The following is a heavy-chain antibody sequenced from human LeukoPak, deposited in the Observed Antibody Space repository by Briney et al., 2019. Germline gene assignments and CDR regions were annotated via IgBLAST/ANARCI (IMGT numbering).Heavy chain of an antibody. J-gene: IGHJ4*02. V-gene: IGHV4-59*08. D-gene: IGHD1-26*01. CDR1: GGSISPYY. Sequence: SETLSLTCTVSGGSISPYYWSWIRQPPGKGLEWIGYIYYSGSTNYNPSLKSRVTISVDTSKNQFSLKLSSVTAADTAVYYCARHGGGGESYPRVFDYWGRGTQVTVSS. CDR2: IYYSGST. CDR3: ARHGGGGESYPRVFDY.